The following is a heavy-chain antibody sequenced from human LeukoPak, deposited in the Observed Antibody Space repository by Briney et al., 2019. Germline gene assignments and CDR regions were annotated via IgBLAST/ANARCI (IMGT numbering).Heavy chain of an antibody. J-gene: IGHJ4*02. CDR2: ISDTGGRT. D-gene: IGHD3-22*01. V-gene: IGHV3-23*01. CDR3: AKRGVVIRVILVGFHKEAYYFDS. Sequence: GGSLRLSCAVSGITLSNYGMTWVRQAPGKGLEWVAGISDTGGRTNYADSVKGRFTISRDNPKNTLCLQMNSLRAEDTAVYFCAKRGVVIRVILVGFHKEAYYFDSWGQGALVTVSS. CDR1: GITLSNYG.